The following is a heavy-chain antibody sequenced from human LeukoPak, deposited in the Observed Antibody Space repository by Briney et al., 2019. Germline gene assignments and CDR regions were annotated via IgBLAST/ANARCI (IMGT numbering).Heavy chain of an antibody. CDR3: ARARSSGWYQVRAFDI. CDR1: GGSISSSSYY. Sequence: PSETLSLTCTVSGGSISSSSYYWGWIRQPPGKGLEWIGSIYYSGSTYYNPSLKGRVTISVDTSKNQFSLKLSSVTAADTAVYYCARARSSGWYQVRAFDIWGQGTMVTVSS. D-gene: IGHD6-19*01. V-gene: IGHV4-39*07. J-gene: IGHJ3*02. CDR2: IYYSGST.